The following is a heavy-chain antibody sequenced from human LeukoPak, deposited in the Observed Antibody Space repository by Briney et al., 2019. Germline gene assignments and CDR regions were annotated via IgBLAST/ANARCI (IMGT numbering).Heavy chain of an antibody. V-gene: IGHV5-51*01. CDR1: GYSFTTYW. CDR3: ARQRGYRMTKDGFDV. J-gene: IGHJ3*01. CDR2: INPGDSDT. Sequence: GESLKISCKGSGYSFTTYWIGWVRQMPGKGPECMGIINPGDSDTRYSPSFQGQVTISADKSINTVYLQWNSLKASDTAMYYCARQRGYRMTKDGFDVWGQGTMITVSS. D-gene: IGHD2-2*03.